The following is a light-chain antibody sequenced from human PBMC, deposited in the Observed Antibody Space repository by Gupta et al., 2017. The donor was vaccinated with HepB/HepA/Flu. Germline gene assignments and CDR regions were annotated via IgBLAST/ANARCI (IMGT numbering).Light chain of an antibody. Sequence: QPVLTQSSSASASLGSSVKLTCTLSSGHTTYIIAWHQQQPGKAPRYLMKVEYSGTYNKGSGVPDRFSGSSSGADRYLTISNLQSEDEADYYFETWDNKVFGGGTKLTVL. CDR2: VEYSGTY. J-gene: IGLJ2*01. V-gene: IGLV4-60*03. CDR3: ETWDNKV. CDR1: SGHTTYI.